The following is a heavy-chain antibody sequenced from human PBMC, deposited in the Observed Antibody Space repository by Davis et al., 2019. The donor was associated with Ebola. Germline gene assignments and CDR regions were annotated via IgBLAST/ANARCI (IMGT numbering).Heavy chain of an antibody. Sequence: PGGSLRLSCAASGFTFSDYYMSWIRQAPGKGLEWVSYISSSGSTIYYADSVKGRFTISRDNAKNTLYLQMNSLRAEDTAVYYCARASADFWSGYYLSRYYYYGMDVWGQGTTVTVSS. CDR3: ARASADFWSGYYLSRYYYYGMDV. CDR1: GFTFSDYY. D-gene: IGHD3-3*01. J-gene: IGHJ6*02. CDR2: ISSSGSTI. V-gene: IGHV3-11*04.